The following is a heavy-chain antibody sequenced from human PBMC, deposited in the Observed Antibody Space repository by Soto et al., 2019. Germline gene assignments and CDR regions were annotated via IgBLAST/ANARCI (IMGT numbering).Heavy chain of an antibody. D-gene: IGHD2-2*01. V-gene: IGHV4-59*01. Sequence: PSETRSLNCSVSGNSILSYFRRWIRHTPGKGLEWVGCIYDSGDTQYNPSLESRATISLDTSKSQFSLRLRSVTAADTAMYYCVSSRSAIYGDAFDVWGRGTMVTVSS. CDR2: IYDSGDT. J-gene: IGHJ3*01. CDR1: GNSILSYF. CDR3: VSSRSAIYGDAFDV.